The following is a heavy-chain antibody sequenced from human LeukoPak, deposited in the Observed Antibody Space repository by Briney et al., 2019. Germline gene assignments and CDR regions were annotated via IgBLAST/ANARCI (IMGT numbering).Heavy chain of an antibody. J-gene: IGHJ4*02. Sequence: SGGSLRLSCAASGFTFSSYAMSWVHQAPGKGLEWVSFISPSGDRTSNADSVEGRFTTSRDNTRNTLYLQMNSLRDEDTGVYYCAIMHGYYDGSGFWVQWGQGTLVTVS. D-gene: IGHD3-22*01. CDR2: ISPSGDRT. CDR1: GFTFSSYA. V-gene: IGHV3-23*01. CDR3: AIMHGYYDGSGFWVQ.